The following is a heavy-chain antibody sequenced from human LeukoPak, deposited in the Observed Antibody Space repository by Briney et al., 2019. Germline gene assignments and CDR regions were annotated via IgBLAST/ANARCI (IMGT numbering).Heavy chain of an antibody. CDR2: VNSDGSST. CDR1: GFTFSSYW. CDR3: VPLDIAVAYT. Sequence: GGSLRLSCAASGFTFSSYWMHWVRQAPGKGLVWVSRVNSDGSSTSYADSVKGRFTISRDNAKNTLYLQMNSLRAEDTAVYYCVPLDIAVAYTWGQGTLVTVSS. V-gene: IGHV3-74*01. D-gene: IGHD6-19*01. J-gene: IGHJ5*02.